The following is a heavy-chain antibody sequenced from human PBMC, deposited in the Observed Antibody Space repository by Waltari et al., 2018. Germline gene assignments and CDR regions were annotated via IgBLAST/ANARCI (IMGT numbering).Heavy chain of an antibody. CDR3: ARGSQSGYDDNLDY. J-gene: IGHJ4*02. CDR2: IYTRGMT. CDR1: GGSISSYY. V-gene: IGHV4-4*07. D-gene: IGHD5-12*01. Sequence: QVQLQESGPGLVKPSETLSLTCTVSGGSISSYYWRWIRLPAGKGMEWIVIIYTRGMTNNNPSPMTVVTTSVDTSKNQFSLKLRSVTAADTAVYYCARGSQSGYDDNLDYWGQGTLVTVSS.